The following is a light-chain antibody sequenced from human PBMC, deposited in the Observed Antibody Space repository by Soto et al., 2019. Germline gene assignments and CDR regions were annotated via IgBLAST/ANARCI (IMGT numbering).Light chain of an antibody. CDR1: QSVSSSY. J-gene: IGKJ2*01. CDR2: GAS. V-gene: IGKV3-20*01. Sequence: EIVLTQSPGTLSLSPGERATLSCRASQSVSSSYLAWYQQKPGQAPRLLIYGASSRATGIPARFSGSGSGTDFILTISRLEPEDVAVYYCPQYGSSHTFGQGTKLEIK. CDR3: PQYGSSHT.